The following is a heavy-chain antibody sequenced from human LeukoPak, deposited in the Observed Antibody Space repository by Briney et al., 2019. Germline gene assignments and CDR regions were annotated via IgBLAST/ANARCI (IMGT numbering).Heavy chain of an antibody. CDR3: ARDHSYDYVWGSYRGTNAFDI. CDR2: IYYSGGT. D-gene: IGHD3-16*02. CDR1: GGSISSSSYY. J-gene: IGHJ3*02. V-gene: IGHV4-39*07. Sequence: SETLSLTCTVSGGSISSSSYYWGWIRQPPGKGLEWIGSIYYSGGTYYNPSLKSRVTISVDTSKNQFSLKLSSVTAADTAVYYCARDHSYDYVWGSYRGTNAFDIWGQGTMVTVSS.